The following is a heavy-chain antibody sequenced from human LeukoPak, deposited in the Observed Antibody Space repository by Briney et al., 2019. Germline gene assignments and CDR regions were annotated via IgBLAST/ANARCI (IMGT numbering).Heavy chain of an antibody. D-gene: IGHD6-13*01. J-gene: IGHJ5*02. CDR2: IYYSGST. CDR3: ARDSSSSGGGNWFDP. Sequence: SETLSLTCTVSAYSIRSGYYWGWIRQPPGKGLEWIGSIYYSGSTYYNPSLKSRVTISVDTSKNQFSLKLSSVTAADTAVYYCARDSSSSGGGNWFDPWGQGTLVTVSS. V-gene: IGHV4-38-2*02. CDR1: AYSIRSGYY.